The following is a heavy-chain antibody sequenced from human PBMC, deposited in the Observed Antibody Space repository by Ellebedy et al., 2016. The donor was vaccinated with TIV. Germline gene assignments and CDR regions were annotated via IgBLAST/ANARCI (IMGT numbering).Heavy chain of an antibody. J-gene: IGHJ5*02. CDR1: GGTINNYF. CDR3: ARDNYDVLTGANNWLDP. Sequence: PSETLSLTCTVSGGTINNYFWTWVRHPPGKRLERKGYIYYSASTNYNPSLKSRVTISIDTSKNQFSLKLSSVTAADTAVYYCARDNYDVLTGANNWLDPWGEGTLVTVSS. CDR2: IYYSAST. D-gene: IGHD3-9*01. V-gene: IGHV4-59*01.